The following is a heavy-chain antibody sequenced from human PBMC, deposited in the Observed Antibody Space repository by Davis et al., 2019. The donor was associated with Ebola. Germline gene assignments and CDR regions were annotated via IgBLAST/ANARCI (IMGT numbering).Heavy chain of an antibody. CDR1: GFTFDDYA. D-gene: IGHD4-17*01. CDR3: AKATYGDYFYYYGMDV. V-gene: IGHV3-43D*03. CDR2: ISWDGGST. J-gene: IGHJ6*02. Sequence: PGGSLRLSCPASGFTFDDYAMHWVRQAPGKGLEWAPLISWDGGSTYYADSVKGRFTISRDNSKNSLYLQMNSLRAEDTALYYCAKATYGDYFYYYGMDVWGQGTTVTVSS.